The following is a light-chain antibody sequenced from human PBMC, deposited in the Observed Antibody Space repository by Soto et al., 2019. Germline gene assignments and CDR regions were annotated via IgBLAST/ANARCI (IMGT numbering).Light chain of an antibody. CDR2: AAS. CDR3: QQSDSTLWT. CDR1: QSISSF. V-gene: IGKV1-39*01. J-gene: IGKJ1*01. Sequence: DIQMTQSPSSLSASVGDRVTITCRASQSISSFLNWYQQKPWQAPKRLIYAASNLQSGVPSRFSGTKSGTDVTLTSSSLQPEDFATYYCQQSDSTLWTFGQGTKVEIK.